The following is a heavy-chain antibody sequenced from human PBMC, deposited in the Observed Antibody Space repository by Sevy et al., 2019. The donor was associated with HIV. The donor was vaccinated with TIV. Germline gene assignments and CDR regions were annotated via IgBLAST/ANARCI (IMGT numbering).Heavy chain of an antibody. CDR3: ARYSLKLAAAVFDP. V-gene: IGHV4-59*08. J-gene: IGHJ5*02. CDR1: GGSISSYY. CDR2: IYYSGST. Sequence: SETLSLTCTVSGGSISSYYWSWIRQPPGKGLEWIGYIYYSGSTNYNPSLKSRVTISVDTSKNQFSLKLSSVTAADTAVYYCARYSLKLAAAVFDPRGQGTLVTVSS. D-gene: IGHD6-13*01.